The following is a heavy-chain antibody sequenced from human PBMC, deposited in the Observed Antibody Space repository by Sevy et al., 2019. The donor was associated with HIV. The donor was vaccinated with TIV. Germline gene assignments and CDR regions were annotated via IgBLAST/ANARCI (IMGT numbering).Heavy chain of an antibody. CDR1: GFTFSSYA. CDR2: ISGSDGST. CDR3: AKVPRWLQIEDFDY. D-gene: IGHD5-12*01. Sequence: GGSLRLSCAASGFTFSSYAMSWVRQAPGKGLEWVSAISGSDGSTYYADSVKGRFTISRNNSTNTLYLQMNSLRAEDTAVYYCAKVPRWLQIEDFDYCGQGTLVTVSS. V-gene: IGHV3-23*01. J-gene: IGHJ4*02.